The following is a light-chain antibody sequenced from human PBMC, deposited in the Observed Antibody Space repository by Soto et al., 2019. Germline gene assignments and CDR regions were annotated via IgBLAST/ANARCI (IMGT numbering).Light chain of an antibody. CDR1: QTISSN. J-gene: IGKJ2*01. Sequence: EIVMTQSPATLSVSPGERATLSCRPSQTISSNLAWYQQKPGQAPRLLIYRASTRATGVPARFSGSGSRTEFSITMRSLPSADFSVYYCQQYNNWPPYTFGQGTKMEIK. V-gene: IGKV3-15*01. CDR2: RAS. CDR3: QQYNNWPPYT.